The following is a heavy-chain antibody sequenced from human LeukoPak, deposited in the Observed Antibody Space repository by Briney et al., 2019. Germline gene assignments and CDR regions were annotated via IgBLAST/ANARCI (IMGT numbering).Heavy chain of an antibody. CDR2: ISSSSSYI. CDR3: ARDRAPHSGNYYY. V-gene: IGHV3-21*01. Sequence: PGGSLRLSCAASGFTFSSYSMNWVRQAPGKGLEWVSSISSSSSYIYYADSVKGRFTISRDNAKNSLYLQMNSLRAEDTAVYYCARDRAPHSGNYYYWGQGTLVTVSS. CDR1: GFTFSSYS. D-gene: IGHD1-26*01. J-gene: IGHJ4*02.